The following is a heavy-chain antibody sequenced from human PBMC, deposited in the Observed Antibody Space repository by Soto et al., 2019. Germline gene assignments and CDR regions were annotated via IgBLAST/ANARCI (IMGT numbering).Heavy chain of an antibody. D-gene: IGHD5-18*01. Sequence: SETLSLTCTVSGGSISSYYWSWIRQPPGKGLEWIGYIYYSGITNYNPSLKSRVTISVDTSKNQFSLKLSSVTAADTAVYYCASNSYGYTFYAYWGQGTPVTVSS. CDR2: IYYSGIT. J-gene: IGHJ4*02. CDR3: ASNSYGYTFYAY. CDR1: GGSISSYY. V-gene: IGHV4-59*01.